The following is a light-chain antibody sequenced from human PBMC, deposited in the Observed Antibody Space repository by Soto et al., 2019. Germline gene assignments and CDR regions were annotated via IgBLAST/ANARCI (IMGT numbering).Light chain of an antibody. V-gene: IGLV1-40*01. CDR1: SSNIGAGYD. CDR3: QSYDSSLSGYV. Sequence: QSVLTQPPSVSGAPGQRVTISCTGSSSNIGAGYDLHWYQQLPGTAPKLLIYDDNNRPSGVPDRFSGSKSGTSASLAITGLQAEDEADYYCQSYDSSLSGYVFGTGTKVTLL. CDR2: DDN. J-gene: IGLJ1*01.